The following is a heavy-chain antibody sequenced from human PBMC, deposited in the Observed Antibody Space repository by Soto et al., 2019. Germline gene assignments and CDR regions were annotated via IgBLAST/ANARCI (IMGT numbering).Heavy chain of an antibody. V-gene: IGHV1-69*13. CDR1: GGTFSSYA. J-gene: IGHJ6*02. CDR2: IIPIFGTA. D-gene: IGHD3-3*01. CDR3: ARDGFLGDYYYYGMDV. Sequence: ASVKVSCKASGGTFSSYAISWVRQAPGQGLEWMGGIIPIFGTANYAQKFQGRVTITADESTSTAYMELSSLRSEDTAVYYCARDGFLGDYYYYGMDVWGQGTTVTVSS.